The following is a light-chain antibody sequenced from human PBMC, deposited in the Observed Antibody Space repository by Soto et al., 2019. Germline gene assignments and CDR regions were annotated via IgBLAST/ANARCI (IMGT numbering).Light chain of an antibody. Sequence: QAVVTQEPSVTVSPGGTVTVTCGSTTGAVTTGHYPYWFQQKAGQAPRTLIYDTANKFAWTPVRFSGSLLGGKAALTLSGAQPEDEAEYYCLLSYRGDYVFGPGTKVTVL. CDR1: TGAVTTGHY. CDR2: DTA. J-gene: IGLJ1*01. V-gene: IGLV7-46*01. CDR3: LLSYRGDYV.